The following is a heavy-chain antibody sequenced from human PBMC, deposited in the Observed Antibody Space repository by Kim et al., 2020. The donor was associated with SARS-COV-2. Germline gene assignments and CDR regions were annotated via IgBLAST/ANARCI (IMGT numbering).Heavy chain of an antibody. J-gene: IGHJ4*02. V-gene: IGHV1-18*01. Sequence: ASVKVSCTASGYTFTSYGISWVRQAPGQGLEWMGWISAYNGNTNYAQKLQGRVTMTTDTSTSTAYMELRSLRSDDTAVYYCARLVREYMHDSGAVADRVDDYWGQGTLVTVSS. CDR1: GYTFTSYG. CDR3: ARLVREYMHDSGAVADRVDDY. D-gene: IGHD6-19*01. CDR2: ISAYNGNT.